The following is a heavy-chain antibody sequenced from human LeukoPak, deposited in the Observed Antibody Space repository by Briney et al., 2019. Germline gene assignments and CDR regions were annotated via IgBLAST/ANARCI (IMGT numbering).Heavy chain of an antibody. D-gene: IGHD4-17*01. CDR3: ARDPYNGYYGDDYYYMDV. CDR2: ITRDSIYT. J-gene: IGHJ6*03. CDR1: GFIFSNYN. V-gene: IGHV3-21*01. Sequence: KSGGSLRLSCAASGFIFSNYNMNWVRQTPGKGLEWVSSITRDSIYTFYADSVKGRFTISRDNAKNSLSLQMNSLRAEDTAVYYCARDPYNGYYGDDYYYMDVWGKGTTVTISS.